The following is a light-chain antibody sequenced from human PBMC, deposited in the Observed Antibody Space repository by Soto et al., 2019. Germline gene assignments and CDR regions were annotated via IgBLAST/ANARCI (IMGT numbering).Light chain of an antibody. CDR3: QQYNTHPYT. Sequence: DFQMTQSPSTLSASVGDRVTITCRASQSIHSWSAWYQQKPGRTPKLLIYKASTLESGVPSRFSGSGSGTEFTLTISSMQPDDFATYYCQQYNTHPYTFGQGTKVDIK. CDR2: KAS. J-gene: IGKJ2*01. V-gene: IGKV1-5*03. CDR1: QSIHSW.